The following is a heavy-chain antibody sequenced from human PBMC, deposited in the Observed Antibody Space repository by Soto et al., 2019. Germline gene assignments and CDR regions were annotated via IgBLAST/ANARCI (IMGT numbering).Heavy chain of an antibody. V-gene: IGHV1-3*01. CDR1: GYTFTSYA. D-gene: IGHD2-15*01. CDR3: ARILGYCSGGSCDC. J-gene: IGHJ4*02. Sequence: GASVKVSCKASGYTFTSYAMHWLRQAPGQRLEWMGWINAGNGNTKYSQKFQGRVTITRDTSASTVYMELSSLRSEDTAVYYCARILGYCSGGSCDCWGQGTLVTVSS. CDR2: INAGNGNT.